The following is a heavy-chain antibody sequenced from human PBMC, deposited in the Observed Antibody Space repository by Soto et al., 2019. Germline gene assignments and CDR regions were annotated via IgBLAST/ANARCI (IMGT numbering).Heavy chain of an antibody. Sequence: LRLSCEASGFTLRNYAMTWVRQAPGKGLEWVSLISANDVGTYYAESVKTRFTISTDQSRNTVYLQMDSLRADDTAIYYCAQAKNDYNMDNRPPFDYWG. D-gene: IGHD3-10*01. CDR1: GFTLRNYA. V-gene: IGHV3-23*01. CDR3: AQAKNDYNMDNRPPFDY. J-gene: IGHJ4*01. CDR2: ISANDVGT.